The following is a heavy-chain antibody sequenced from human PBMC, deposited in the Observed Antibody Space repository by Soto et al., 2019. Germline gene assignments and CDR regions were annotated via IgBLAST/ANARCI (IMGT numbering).Heavy chain of an antibody. J-gene: IGHJ4*02. Sequence: AAVKVSCKASGCTFTSYYMHWVRQAPGQGLEWMGIINPSGGSTSYAQKFQGRVTMTRDTSTSTVYMELSSLRSEDTAVYYCARDTSATVEMATISYFDSWGQGPRATVSA. CDR1: GCTFTSYY. D-gene: IGHD5-12*01. CDR2: INPSGGST. CDR3: ARDTSATVEMATISYFDS. V-gene: IGHV1-46*01.